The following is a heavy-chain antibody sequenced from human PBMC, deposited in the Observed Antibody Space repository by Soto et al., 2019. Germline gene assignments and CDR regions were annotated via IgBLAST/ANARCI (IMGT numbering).Heavy chain of an antibody. D-gene: IGHD4-17*01. CDR1: GGSISDSRYY. CDR2: IYYSGST. Sequence: PSETLSLTCTVSGGSISDSRYYWGWIRQPPGKGLEWIGSIYYSGSTYYNPSLKSRFTISVDTSKNQFSLKLSSVTAADTAVYYCANSYGDYVSYWGQGTLVTVSS. CDR3: ANSYGDYVSY. V-gene: IGHV4-39*01. J-gene: IGHJ4*02.